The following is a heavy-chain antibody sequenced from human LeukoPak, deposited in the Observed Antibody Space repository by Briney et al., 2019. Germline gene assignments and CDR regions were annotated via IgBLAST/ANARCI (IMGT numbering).Heavy chain of an antibody. J-gene: IGHJ4*02. V-gene: IGHV3-23*01. CDR1: GFILSTYA. CDR2: ISGSGGRT. Sequence: GGSLRLSCAASGFILSTYAMSWVRQAPGKGLEWVSAISGSGGRTYYADSVKGRFTIARDNSKNTLYLQMNSLRDEDTAIYYCARETTVIKKIDYWGQGTLVTVSS. D-gene: IGHD4-17*01. CDR3: ARETTVIKKIDY.